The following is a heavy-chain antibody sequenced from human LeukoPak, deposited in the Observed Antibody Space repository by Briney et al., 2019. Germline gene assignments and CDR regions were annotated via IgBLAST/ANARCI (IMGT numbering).Heavy chain of an antibody. V-gene: IGHV3-73*01. Sequence: GGSLRLSCAASGFTFSGSAMHWVRQASGKGLEWVGRIRSKANSYATAYAASVKGRFTISRDDSKNTLYLQMNSLRAEDTALYYCAKGPAQYYYMDVWGKGTTVTVSS. CDR1: GFTFSGSA. J-gene: IGHJ6*03. CDR3: AKGPAQYYYMDV. CDR2: IRSKANSYAT.